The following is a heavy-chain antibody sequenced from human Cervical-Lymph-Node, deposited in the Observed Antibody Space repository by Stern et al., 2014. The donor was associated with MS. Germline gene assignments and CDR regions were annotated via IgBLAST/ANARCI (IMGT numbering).Heavy chain of an antibody. CDR2: IWHSGHT. V-gene: IGHV4-4*02. CDR1: VGSISNSNW. J-gene: IGHJ4*01. CDR3: VRRGAQQLVHFDY. D-gene: IGHD6-13*01. Sequence: VQLHESGPGLVKPSGTLSLTCAVSVGSISNSNWWCWVRQSPGKGLEWIGVIWHSGHTTYNPSLKSPVNMSVDTSNNHLYLKLRSVTAADTAVYYCVRRGAQQLVHFDYWGQGIQVIVSS.